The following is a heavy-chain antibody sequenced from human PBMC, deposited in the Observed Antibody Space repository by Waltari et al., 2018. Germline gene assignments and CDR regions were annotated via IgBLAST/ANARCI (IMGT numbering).Heavy chain of an antibody. J-gene: IGHJ4*02. CDR3: ASDPIVVVPAVPIYDY. CDR1: GFTFSSYS. D-gene: IGHD2-2*01. V-gene: IGHV3-21*01. CDR2: ISSSSSYI. Sequence: EVQLVESGGGLVQPGGSLRLSCAASGFTFSSYSMNWVRQAPGKGLEWVSSISSSSSYIYYADSVKGRFTISRDNAKNSLYLQMNSLRAEDTAVYYCASDPIVVVPAVPIYDYWGQGTLVTVSS.